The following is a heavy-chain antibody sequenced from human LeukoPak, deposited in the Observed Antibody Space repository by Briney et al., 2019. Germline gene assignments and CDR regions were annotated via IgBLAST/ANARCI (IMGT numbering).Heavy chain of an antibody. CDR3: ATDTGRGARYYYGMDV. V-gene: IGHV4-34*01. Sequence: SETLSLTCAVYGGSFSGYYWSWIRQPPGKGLEWIGEINHSGSTNYNPSLKSRVTISVDTSKNQFSLKLSSVTAADTAVYYCATDTGRGARYYYGMDVWGQGTTVTVSS. CDR1: GGSFSGYY. J-gene: IGHJ6*02. CDR2: INHSGST. D-gene: IGHD3-10*01.